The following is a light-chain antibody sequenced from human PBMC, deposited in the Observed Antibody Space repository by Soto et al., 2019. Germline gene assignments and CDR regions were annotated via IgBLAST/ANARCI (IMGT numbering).Light chain of an antibody. V-gene: IGKV3-20*01. Sequence: EIVLTQSPGTLSLSPGERATLSCRASQSISSNYLAWYQQKPGQAPRLLIYLASSRATGIPDRFSGSGSGTDFTLTISRLEPEDFALYYCQQYVTSPRTFGQGTKVEI. CDR3: QQYVTSPRT. CDR1: QSISSNY. J-gene: IGKJ1*01. CDR2: LAS.